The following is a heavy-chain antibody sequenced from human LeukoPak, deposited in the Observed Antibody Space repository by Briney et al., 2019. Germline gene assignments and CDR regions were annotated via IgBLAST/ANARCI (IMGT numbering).Heavy chain of an antibody. CDR2: INPNSGGT. CDR3: ARVMYCGGDCYPYNDY. Sequence: VASVKVSCKASGYTFTGYYMHWVRQAPGQGLEWMGWINPNSGGTNYAQKFQGRATMTRDTSISTAYMELSRLRSDDTAVYYCARVMYCGGDCYPYNDYWGQGTLVTVSS. CDR1: GYTFTGYY. J-gene: IGHJ4*02. D-gene: IGHD2-21*02. V-gene: IGHV1-2*02.